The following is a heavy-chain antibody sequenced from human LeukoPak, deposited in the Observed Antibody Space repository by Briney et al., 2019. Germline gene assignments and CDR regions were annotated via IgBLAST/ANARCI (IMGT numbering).Heavy chain of an antibody. CDR1: GGSISNYY. CDR2: IYYSGST. Sequence: PSETLSLTCTVSGGSISNYYWSWIRQPPGKGLEWIGYIYYSGSTNYNPSLKSRVTISVDTSKNQFSLKLTSVTAADTAVYYCARGIYCITLTCSYFFDYWGQGTLVTVSS. J-gene: IGHJ4*02. D-gene: IGHD5/OR15-5a*01. V-gene: IGHV4-59*01. CDR3: ARGIYCITLTCSYFFDY.